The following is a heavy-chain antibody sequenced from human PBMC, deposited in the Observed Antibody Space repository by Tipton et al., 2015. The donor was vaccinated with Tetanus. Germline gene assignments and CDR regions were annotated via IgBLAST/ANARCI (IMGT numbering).Heavy chain of an antibody. J-gene: IGHJ4*02. Sequence: QVQLVQSGAEVKKPGASVKVSCKISGYTFTSYGISWVRLAPGQGLEWMGWISAKTGATYYAQKVQGRVTMTTDTSTNTAYMELKSLISDDTAIYYCARAASGTHTETGRDDYWGQGTLVTVSS. D-gene: IGHD4-17*01. CDR3: ARAASGTHTETGRDDY. V-gene: IGHV1-18*01. CDR1: GYTFTSYG. CDR2: ISAKTGAT.